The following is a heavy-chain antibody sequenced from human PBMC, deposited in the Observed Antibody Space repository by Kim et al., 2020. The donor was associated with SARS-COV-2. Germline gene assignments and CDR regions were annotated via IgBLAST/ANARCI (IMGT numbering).Heavy chain of an antibody. V-gene: IGHV3-7*01. J-gene: IGHJ6*02. D-gene: IGHD1-1*01. CDR1: GFTFSSYW. CDR2: IKQDGSEK. Sequence: GGSLRLSCAASGFTFSSYWMSWVRQAPGKGLEWVANIKQDGSEKYYVDSVKGRFTISRDNAKNSLYLQMNSLRAEDTAVYYCARENWNRYYYYGMDVWGQGTTVTVSS. CDR3: ARENWNRYYYYGMDV.